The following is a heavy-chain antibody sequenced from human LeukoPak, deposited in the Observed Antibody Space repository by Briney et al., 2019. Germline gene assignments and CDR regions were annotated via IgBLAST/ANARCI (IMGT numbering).Heavy chain of an antibody. CDR2: INHSGST. J-gene: IGHJ4*02. D-gene: IGHD5-18*01. Sequence: PSETLSLTCAVYGGSFSGYYWSWTRQPPGKELEWIGEINHSGSTNYNPSLKSRVTISVDTSKNQFSLKLSSVTAADTAVYYCARGRIQLWSRRPVLDYWGQGTLVTVSS. CDR1: GGSFSGYY. V-gene: IGHV4-34*01. CDR3: ARGRIQLWSRRPVLDY.